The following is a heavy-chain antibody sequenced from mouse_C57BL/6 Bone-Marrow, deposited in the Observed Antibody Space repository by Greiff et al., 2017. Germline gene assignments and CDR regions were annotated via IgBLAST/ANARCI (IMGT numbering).Heavy chain of an antibody. V-gene: IGHV5-4*01. J-gene: IGHJ3*01. Sequence: EVHLVESGGGLVKPGGSLKLSCAASGFTFSSYAMSWVRQTPEKRLEWVATISDGGSYTYYPDNVKGRFTISRDNAKNNLDLQMSHLKSEDTAMYYCARDLYGSSYQFAYWGQGTLVTVSA. D-gene: IGHD1-1*01. CDR1: GFTFSSYA. CDR2: ISDGGSYT. CDR3: ARDLYGSSYQFAY.